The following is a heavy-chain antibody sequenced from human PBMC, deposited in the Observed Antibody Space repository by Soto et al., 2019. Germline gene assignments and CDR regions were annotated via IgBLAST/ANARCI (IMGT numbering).Heavy chain of an antibody. J-gene: IGHJ4*02. CDR2: ISSSGDT. D-gene: IGHD2-2*02. Sequence: QVQLVESGGGLVKPGGSLRLSCAASGFTFSDYYMSWIRQAPGKGLEWVSYISSSGDTDYADSVKGRFTISRDNAKNSLSLQMNSLRAEDTVVYYCARYCTLTSVNCYSAYWGQGTLVTVSS. V-gene: IGHV3-11*01. CDR1: GFTFSDYY. CDR3: ARYCTLTSVNCYSAY.